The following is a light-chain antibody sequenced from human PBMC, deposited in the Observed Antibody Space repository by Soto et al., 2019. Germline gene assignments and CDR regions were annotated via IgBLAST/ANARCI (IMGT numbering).Light chain of an antibody. CDR3: SSYSGTNYHYV. CDR1: SSDVGGYNY. J-gene: IGLJ1*01. Sequence: QSALTQPPSASGSFGQSVTISCTGTSSDVGGYNYVSWYQQHPGKAPKLMIYEVSEQPSGVPDRVSGSKSGNTASVTVSGLQSDDETDYYCSSYSGTNYHYVFGTGTKVTVL. CDR2: EVS. V-gene: IGLV2-8*01.